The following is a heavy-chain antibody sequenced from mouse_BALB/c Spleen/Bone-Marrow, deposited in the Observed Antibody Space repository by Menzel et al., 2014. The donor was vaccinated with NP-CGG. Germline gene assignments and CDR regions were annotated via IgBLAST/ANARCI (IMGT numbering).Heavy chain of an antibody. CDR1: GYTFTDYE. V-gene: IGHV1-15*01. D-gene: IGHD3-2*01. CDR2: IDPETGGT. CDR3: TRLDSSGYGDY. Sequence: SGAELVRPGASVTLSCKTSGYTFTDYEMHWLKQTPVHGLEWIGAIDPETGGTAYNQKFKGRATLTTDKSSSTAYMELRSLTSEDSAVYYCTRLDSSGYGDYLSQGTLVTASA. J-gene: IGHJ3*01.